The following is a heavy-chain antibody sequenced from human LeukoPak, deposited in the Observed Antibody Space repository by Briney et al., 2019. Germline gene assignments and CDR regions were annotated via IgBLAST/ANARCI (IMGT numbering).Heavy chain of an antibody. CDR1: GYSISSGYY. CDR3: ARVHVGDSTFDY. J-gene: IGHJ4*02. Sequence: PSENLSRNCAVSGYSISSGYYWGWTRQPPGKGLGWIGNIYNSGSTSYNPSVKSRVTISVDTSKNQFSLKLSSVTAADTAVYYCARVHVGDSTFDYGGQGTLVTVSA. V-gene: IGHV4-38-2*01. D-gene: IGHD1-26*01. CDR2: IYNSGST.